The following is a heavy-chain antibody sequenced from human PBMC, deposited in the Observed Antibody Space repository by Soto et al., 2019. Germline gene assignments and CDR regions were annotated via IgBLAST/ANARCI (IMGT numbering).Heavy chain of an antibody. J-gene: IGHJ4*02. CDR1: GFTFSNSA. CDR3: ARVGTYGNFGY. V-gene: IGHV3-64*02. Sequence: EVQLVESGEDLVQPGGSLSLSCVASGFTFSNSAMYWVRQAPGKGLECVSSISSNGGSTYYADSVKGRFTISGDNSKNTLYLQMGSLRADDMAVYYWARVGTYGNFGYWGQGTLVTVST. D-gene: IGHD3-10*01. CDR2: ISSNGGST.